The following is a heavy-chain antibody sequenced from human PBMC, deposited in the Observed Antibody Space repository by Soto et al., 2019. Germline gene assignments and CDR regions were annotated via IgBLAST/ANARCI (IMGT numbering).Heavy chain of an antibody. CDR3: AMGDVYQYFYMDV. Sequence: QVQLVESGRGVVQPGRSLRLSCAASGFTFNDYDMHWVHQAPGKGLEWVAVISYDGSNQYYADSVKGRFTISRDNSKNTLYLQMNSLRPEDTAVFYCAMGDVYQYFYMDVWGIGTMVSVSS. CDR1: GFTFNDYD. V-gene: IGHV3-30*03. D-gene: IGHD3-16*01. J-gene: IGHJ6*03. CDR2: ISYDGSNQ.